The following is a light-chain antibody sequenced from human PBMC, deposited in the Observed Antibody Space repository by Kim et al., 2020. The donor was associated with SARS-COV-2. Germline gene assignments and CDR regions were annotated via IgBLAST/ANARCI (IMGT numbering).Light chain of an antibody. CDR3: QQRSNWLT. J-gene: IGKJ4*01. V-gene: IGKV3-11*01. CDR1: QSVSRY. Sequence: EIVLTQSPATLALSPGERATLSCRASQSVSRYLAWYQQKPGQAPRLLIHDASNRATGIPARFSGSGSGTDLALPISGLEPEYVAIYYCQQRSNWLTFGGGTKVDIK. CDR2: DAS.